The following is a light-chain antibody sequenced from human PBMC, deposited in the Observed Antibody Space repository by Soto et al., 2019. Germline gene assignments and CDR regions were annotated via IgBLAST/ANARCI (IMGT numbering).Light chain of an antibody. CDR1: SSNIGAGYD. J-gene: IGLJ1*01. Sequence: VLTQPPSVSGAPGQRVTISCTGSSSNIGAGYDVHWYQQLPGTAPKLLIYGNSNRPSGVPDRFSGSKSGTSASLAITGLQAEDEADYYCQSYDSSLSGSGVFGTGTKLTVL. CDR3: QSYDSSLSGSGV. V-gene: IGLV1-40*01. CDR2: GNS.